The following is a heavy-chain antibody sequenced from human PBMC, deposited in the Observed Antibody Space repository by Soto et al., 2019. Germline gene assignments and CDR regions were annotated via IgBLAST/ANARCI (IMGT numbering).Heavy chain of an antibody. CDR1: GFTFSSYA. CDR3: AKDRTVVIAIGDAFDI. J-gene: IGHJ3*02. D-gene: IGHD2-21*01. Sequence: EVQLLESGGGLVQPGGSLRLSCAASGFTFSSYAMSWVRQAPGKGLEWVSAISGSGGSTYYADSVKGRFTISRDNSKNRLYLQMNSLRAEDTAVYYCAKDRTVVIAIGDAFDIWGQGTMVTVSS. CDR2: ISGSGGST. V-gene: IGHV3-23*01.